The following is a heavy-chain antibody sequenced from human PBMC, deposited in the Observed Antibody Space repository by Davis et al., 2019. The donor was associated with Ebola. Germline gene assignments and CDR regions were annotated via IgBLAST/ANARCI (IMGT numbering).Heavy chain of an antibody. CDR2: ISGSGGST. D-gene: IGHD3-3*01. J-gene: IGHJ6*04. V-gene: IGHV3-23*01. CDR3: ARELDFGGVYYYYGMDG. CDR1: GFTFSSYA. Sequence: GESLKISCAASGFTFSSYAMSWVRQAPGKGLEWVSAISGSGGSTYYADSVKGRFTISRDNSKNTLYLQMNSLRAEDTAVYYCARELDFGGVYYYYGMDGWGKGTTVNGSS.